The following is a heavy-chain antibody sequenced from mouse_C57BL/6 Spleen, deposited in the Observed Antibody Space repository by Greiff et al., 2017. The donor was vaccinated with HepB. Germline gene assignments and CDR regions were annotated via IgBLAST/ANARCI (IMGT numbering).Heavy chain of an antibody. CDR1: GYTFTSYW. J-gene: IGHJ2*01. D-gene: IGHD1-1*01. Sequence: QVQLQQPGAELVKPGASVKLSCKASGYTFTSYWMQWVKQRPGQGLEWIGEIDPSDSYTNYNQKFKGKATLTVDTSSSTAYMQLSSLTSEDSAVYYCATPHYYCSSLLDYWGQGTTLTVSS. CDR2: IDPSDSYT. V-gene: IGHV1-50*01. CDR3: ATPHYYCSSLLDY.